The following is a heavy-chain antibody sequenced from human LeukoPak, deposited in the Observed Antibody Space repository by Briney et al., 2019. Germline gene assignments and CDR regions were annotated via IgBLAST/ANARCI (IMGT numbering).Heavy chain of an antibody. CDR3: AKEGVYSGYGRAALGY. CDR1: GFTFSSYG. J-gene: IGHJ4*02. Sequence: GGSLRLSCAASGFTFSSYGMHWVRQAPGKGLEWVAFIRYDGSNKYYADSVKGRFTISRDNSKNTLYLQMNSLRAEDTAVYYCAKEGVYSGYGRAALGYWGQGTLVTVSS. D-gene: IGHD5-12*01. V-gene: IGHV3-30*02. CDR2: IRYDGSNK.